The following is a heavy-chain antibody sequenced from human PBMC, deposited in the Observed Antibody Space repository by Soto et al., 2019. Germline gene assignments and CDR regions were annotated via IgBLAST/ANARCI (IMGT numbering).Heavy chain of an antibody. D-gene: IGHD2-21*01. V-gene: IGHV4-59*08. CDR3: ARLGAYYPSLDP. CDR2: FYYSGST. CDR1: GGSISSYY. J-gene: IGHJ5*02. Sequence: PSETLSLTCTVSGGSISSYYWSWIRQPPGKGLEWIGYFYYSGSTNYNPSLKSRVTITLETSKSQFSLRLTSVTASDTAVYYCARLGAYYPSLDPWGQGTVVTVSS.